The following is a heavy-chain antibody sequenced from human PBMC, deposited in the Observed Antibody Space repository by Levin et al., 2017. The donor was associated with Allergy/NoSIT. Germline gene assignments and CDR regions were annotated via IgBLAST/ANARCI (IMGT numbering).Heavy chain of an antibody. D-gene: IGHD3-16*01. V-gene: IGHV1-8*01. CDR3: ARVWGSVDY. CDR1: GYPFTSYD. Sequence: KISCKASGYPFTSYDINWVRQATGQGLEWMGWMNPNSGDTGYAQKFQGRVTMTRNAAIDTAYMELNSLRSEDTAVYYCARVWGSVDYWGQGTLVTVSS. J-gene: IGHJ4*02. CDR2: MNPNSGDT.